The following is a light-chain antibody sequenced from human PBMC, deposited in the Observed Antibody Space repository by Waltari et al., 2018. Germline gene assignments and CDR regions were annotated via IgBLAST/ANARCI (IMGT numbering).Light chain of an antibody. CDR2: GAS. CDR3: QQYTDWPLT. Sequence: EIVLTQSPATLSLSPGERATLSCRDSQSVSRSLAWYQQKPGQGPRLLIYGASNRATAIPDRFSGSGSGTDFTLTISSLEPEDFAVYYCQQYTDWPLTFGGGTKVEIK. J-gene: IGKJ4*01. V-gene: IGKV3-15*01. CDR1: QSVSRS.